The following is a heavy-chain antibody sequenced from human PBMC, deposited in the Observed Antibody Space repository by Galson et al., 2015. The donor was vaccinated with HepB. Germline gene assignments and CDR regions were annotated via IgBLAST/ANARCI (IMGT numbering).Heavy chain of an antibody. D-gene: IGHD1-26*01. CDR3: ARARDAGTYLYYYYGMDV. CDR2: IVPVLDVA. CDR1: GGTFSSYA. Sequence: SVKVSCKASGGTFSSYAISWVRQAPGQGLEWMGRIVPVLDVANYAQSFQGRVTITADKSTNTAYMELSRLRSEDTAVYYCARARDAGTYLYYYYGMDVWGQGTTVTVS. J-gene: IGHJ6*02. V-gene: IGHV1-69*04.